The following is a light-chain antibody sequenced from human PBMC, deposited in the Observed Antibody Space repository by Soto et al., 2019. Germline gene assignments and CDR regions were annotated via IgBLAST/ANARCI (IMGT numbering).Light chain of an antibody. CDR1: QTVRSA. CDR2: GAS. Sequence: EIVMTQSPATLSVSPGERATLSCRASQTVRSALAWYQQKRGQAARLLIHGASTRATGIPARFSGSGSGTEFTLTISSLQSEDFAIYYCQQYIDWPLTFGGGTEVEI. V-gene: IGKV3-15*01. CDR3: QQYIDWPLT. J-gene: IGKJ4*02.